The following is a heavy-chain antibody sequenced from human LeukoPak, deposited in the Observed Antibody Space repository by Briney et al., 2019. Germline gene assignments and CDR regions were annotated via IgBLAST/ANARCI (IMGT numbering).Heavy chain of an antibody. CDR2: IYYSGST. Sequence: SETLSLTCTVSGGSVSSGSYFWSWVRQPPGKGLDWIGYIYYSGSTNYNPSLKSRVTISVDTSKNQFSLKLSSVTAADTAVYYCARAEWLQHFDYWGQGTLVTVSS. CDR3: ARAEWLQHFDY. J-gene: IGHJ4*02. D-gene: IGHD3-3*01. CDR1: GGSVSSGSYF. V-gene: IGHV4-61*01.